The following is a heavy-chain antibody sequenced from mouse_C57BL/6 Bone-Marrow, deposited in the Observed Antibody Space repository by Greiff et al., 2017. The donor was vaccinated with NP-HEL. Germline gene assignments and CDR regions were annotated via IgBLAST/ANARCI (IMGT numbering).Heavy chain of an antibody. J-gene: IGHJ1*03. CDR2: IDPEDGET. Sequence: EVQLQQSGAELVKPGASVKLSCTASGFNIKDYYMHWVKQRTEQGLEWIGRIDPEDGETKYDPKFQGKATITADTSSNTAYLQLSSLTSEDTAVYYCARGWFWYFDVWGTGTTATVSS. V-gene: IGHV14-2*01. D-gene: IGHD1-1*02. CDR1: GFNIKDYY. CDR3: ARGWFWYFDV.